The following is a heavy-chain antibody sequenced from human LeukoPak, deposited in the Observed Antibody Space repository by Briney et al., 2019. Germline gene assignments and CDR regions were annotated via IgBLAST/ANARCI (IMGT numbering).Heavy chain of an antibody. CDR2: ISSSSSYI. J-gene: IGHJ4*02. CDR1: GFTFSSYS. Sequence: GGSLRLSCAASGFTFSSYSMNWVRQAPGKGLEWVSSISSSSSYIHYADSVKGRFTISRDNAKSSLYLQMNSLRAEDTAVYYCAGPLQQLAGVFDYWGQGTLVTVSS. CDR3: AGPLQQLAGVFDY. V-gene: IGHV3-21*01. D-gene: IGHD6-13*01.